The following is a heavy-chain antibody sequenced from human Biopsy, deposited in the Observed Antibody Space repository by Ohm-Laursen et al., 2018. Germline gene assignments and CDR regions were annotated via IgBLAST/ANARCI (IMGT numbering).Heavy chain of an antibody. CDR1: GDSFTSYA. Sequence: SVKVSCRASGDSFTSYAIGWVRQAPGQGLEWMGGIIPIPNVATYAQKFQGRITITADESTSTAYMELSSLTSDDTAVYFCARGEGSSWFDPWGHGTLVTVSS. CDR3: ARGEGSSWFDP. CDR2: IIPIPNVA. D-gene: IGHD1-26*01. V-gene: IGHV1-69*10. J-gene: IGHJ5*02.